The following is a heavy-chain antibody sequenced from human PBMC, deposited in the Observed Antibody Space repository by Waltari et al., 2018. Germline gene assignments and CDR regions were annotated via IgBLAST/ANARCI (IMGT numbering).Heavy chain of an antibody. V-gene: IGHV1-3*01. D-gene: IGHD3-16*02. Sequence: QVQLVQSGAEVKTPGASLKVSCKASGYTFTSYAMHWGRQAPGQRLEWMGWINDGNGNTKYSPQFKGRVTITRDTSASTAYMELSSLRSEDTAVYYCASYREGLAFDYWGQGTLVTVSS. CDR1: GYTFTSYA. CDR3: ASYREGLAFDY. CDR2: INDGNGNT. J-gene: IGHJ4*02.